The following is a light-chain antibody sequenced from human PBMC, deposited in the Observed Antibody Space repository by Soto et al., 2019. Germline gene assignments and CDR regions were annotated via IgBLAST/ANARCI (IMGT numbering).Light chain of an antibody. Sequence: DIVLPYSSATLSLSSVERAALSCTASQSVSSYLAWYQQKPGQAPRLLIYDASNRATGIPARFSGSGSGTDFTLTISILAPEDFTVYCYQQRSNRADTFGQGTKVDIK. CDR2: DAS. J-gene: IGKJ1*01. V-gene: IGKV3-11*01. CDR1: QSVSSY. CDR3: QQRSNRADT.